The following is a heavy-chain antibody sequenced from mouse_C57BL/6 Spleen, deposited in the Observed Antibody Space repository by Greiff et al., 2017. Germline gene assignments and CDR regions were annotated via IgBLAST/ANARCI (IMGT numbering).Heavy chain of an antibody. CDR2: IDPENGDT. CDR3: TTGYYGNSGDY. Sequence: VQLQQSGAELVRPGASVKLSCTASGFNIKDDYMHWVKQRPEQGLEWIGWIDPENGDTEYASKFQGKATITAATSSNTAYLPLSSLTSVATAVYYSTTGYYGNSGDYWRQGTTLPLSS. V-gene: IGHV14-4*01. J-gene: IGHJ2*01. CDR1: GFNIKDDY. D-gene: IGHD2-1*01.